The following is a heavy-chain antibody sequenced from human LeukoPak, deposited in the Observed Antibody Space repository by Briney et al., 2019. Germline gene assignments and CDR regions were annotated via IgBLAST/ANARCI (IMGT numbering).Heavy chain of an antibody. V-gene: IGHV1-46*01. CDR2: INPSGGST. Sequence: GASVKVSCKASGYTFTSYYMHWVRQAPRQGLEWMGIINPSGGSTSYAQKFQGRVTNTTDESTSTAYMELSSLRSEDTAVYYCARGRVQLQYYMDVWGKGTTVTVSS. D-gene: IGHD2-2*01. J-gene: IGHJ6*03. CDR1: GYTFTSYY. CDR3: ARGRVQLQYYMDV.